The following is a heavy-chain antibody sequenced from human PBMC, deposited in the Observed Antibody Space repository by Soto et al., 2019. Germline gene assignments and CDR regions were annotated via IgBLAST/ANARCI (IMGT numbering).Heavy chain of an antibody. CDR2: IYHSGST. D-gene: IGHD5-12*01. CDR1: GGSISSGGYS. CDR3: ARRVEMATITDAFDI. Sequence: PSETLSLTCAVSGGSISSGGYSWSWIRQPPGKGLEWIGYIYHSGSTYYNPSLKSRVTISVDRSKNQFSLKLSSVTAADTAVYYCARRVEMATITDAFDIWGQGTMVTVSS. V-gene: IGHV4-30-2*01. J-gene: IGHJ3*02.